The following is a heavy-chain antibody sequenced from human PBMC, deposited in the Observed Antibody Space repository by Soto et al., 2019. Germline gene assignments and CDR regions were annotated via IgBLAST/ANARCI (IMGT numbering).Heavy chain of an antibody. CDR3: AKAWNYDYSYYDMDV. CDR2: ISGSGGTT. V-gene: IGHV3-23*01. CDR1: GFTFSSYA. J-gene: IGHJ6*02. Sequence: PGGSLRLSCAASGFTFSSYAMSWVHQAPGKGLEWVSVISGSGGTTYYADSVKGRFTISRDNPKNTLYLQMNSLRAEDTAVYYCAKAWNYDYSYYDMDVWGQGTTVTVSS. D-gene: IGHD1-7*01.